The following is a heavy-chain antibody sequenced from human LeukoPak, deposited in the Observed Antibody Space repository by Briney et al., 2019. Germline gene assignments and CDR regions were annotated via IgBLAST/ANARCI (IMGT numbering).Heavy chain of an antibody. J-gene: IGHJ6*02. CDR2: IYYSGST. V-gene: IGHV4-59*01. Sequence: SETLSLTCTVSGGSISSYYWSWIRQPPGKGLEWIGYIYYSGSTNYNPSLKSRVTISVDTSKNPFSLKLSSVTAADTAVYYCARGPLYLVFGMDVWGQGTTVTVSS. CDR3: ARGPLYLVFGMDV. D-gene: IGHD2-8*01. CDR1: GGSISSYY.